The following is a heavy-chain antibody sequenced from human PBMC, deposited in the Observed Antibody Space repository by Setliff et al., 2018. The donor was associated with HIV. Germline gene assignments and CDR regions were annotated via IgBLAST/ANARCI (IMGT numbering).Heavy chain of an antibody. V-gene: IGHV1-2*02. CDR3: AVMGYCGGNSCYRTEGFDY. Sequence: ASVKVSCKASAHTFTDYYVHWVRQAPGQGLEWMGWINPNNGGTNYAQKFQGRVTMTRDTTITTVYMELTRLRSDDTAMFYCAVMGYCGGNSCYRTEGFDYWGQGTLVTVSS. CDR2: INPNNGGT. CDR1: AHTFTDYY. J-gene: IGHJ4*02. D-gene: IGHD2-2*01.